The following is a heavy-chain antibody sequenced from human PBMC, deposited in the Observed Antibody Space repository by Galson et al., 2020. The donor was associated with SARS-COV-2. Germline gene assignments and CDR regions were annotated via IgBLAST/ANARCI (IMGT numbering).Heavy chain of an antibody. CDR2: LSYKGST. CDR1: GASMTSNNYY. D-gene: IGHD3-16*01. V-gene: IGHV4-39*01. CDR3: ARRDYSFFYGLDV. Sequence: SETLSLTCTVSGASMTSNNYYWDWIRQTPGKGLDWIGSLSYKGSTYYNPSLRGRVTISADTSKNQLYLNLSSVTAADTAVFYCARRDYSFFYGLDVWGRGTTVTVSS. J-gene: IGHJ6*02.